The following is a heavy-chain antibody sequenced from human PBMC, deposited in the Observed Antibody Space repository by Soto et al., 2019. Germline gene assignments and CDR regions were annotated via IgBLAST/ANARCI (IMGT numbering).Heavy chain of an antibody. J-gene: IGHJ4*02. CDR2: ISGGGGSTI. CDR3: ARVRGYYDSSGFDF. V-gene: IGHV3-11*01. CDR1: GFTFSDYY. Sequence: PVGSLRLSCAASGFTFSDYYMSWIRQAPGKGLEWVSYISGGGGSTIDYADSVKGRFTISRDNAKNSLNLQMNSLSAEDTAVYFCARVRGYYDSSGFDFWGQGTLVTVSS. D-gene: IGHD3-22*01.